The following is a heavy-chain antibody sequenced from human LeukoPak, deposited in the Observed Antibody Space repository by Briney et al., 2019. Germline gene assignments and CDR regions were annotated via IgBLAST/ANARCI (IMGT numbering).Heavy chain of an antibody. Sequence: GGSLRLSCAASGFTFSSYEMNWVRQAPGKGLEWVSYISSSGSTIYYADSVKGRFTISRDNAKNSLYLQMNSLRAEDTAVYYCARDLGSGYDYVLGYWGQGTLVTVSS. J-gene: IGHJ4*02. D-gene: IGHD5-12*01. CDR2: ISSSGSTI. CDR3: ARDLGSGYDYVLGY. V-gene: IGHV3-48*03. CDR1: GFTFSSYE.